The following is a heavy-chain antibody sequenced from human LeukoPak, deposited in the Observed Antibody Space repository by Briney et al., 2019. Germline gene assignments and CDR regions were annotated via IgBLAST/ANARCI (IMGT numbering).Heavy chain of an antibody. CDR3: ARTYGSGWFNVPWYFDL. CDR2: INSDGSST. V-gene: IGHV3-74*01. CDR1: GFTFSSYW. D-gene: IGHD6-19*01. J-gene: IGHJ2*01. Sequence: GGSLRLSCAASGFTFSSYWMHWVRQAPGKGLVWVSRINSDGSSTSYADSVKGRFTISRDNAKNTLYLQMNSLRAEDTAVYYCARTYGSGWFNVPWYFDLWGRGTLVTVSS.